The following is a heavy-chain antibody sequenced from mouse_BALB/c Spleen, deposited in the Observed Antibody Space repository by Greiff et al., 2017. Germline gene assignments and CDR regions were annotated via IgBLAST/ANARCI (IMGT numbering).Heavy chain of an antibody. V-gene: IGHV5-17*02. J-gene: IGHJ2*01. D-gene: IGHD2-10*02. CDR2: ISSGSSTI. CDR1: GFTFSSFG. Sequence: EVKLMESGGGLVQPGGSRKLSCAASGFTFSSFGMHWVRQAPEKGLEWVAYISSGSSTIYYADTVKGRFTISRDNPKNTLFLQMTSLRSEDTAMYYCARQRYGNPFDYWGQGTTLTVSS. CDR3: ARQRYGNPFDY.